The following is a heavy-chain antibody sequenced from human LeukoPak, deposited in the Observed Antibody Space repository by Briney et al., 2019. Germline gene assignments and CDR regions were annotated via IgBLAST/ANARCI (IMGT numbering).Heavy chain of an antibody. CDR3: ARGNNYYFYYMDV. J-gene: IGHJ6*03. CDR2: VFYKGST. Sequence: SETLSLTCSVSGGSISSYYWSWIRQSPGKGLGWIGYVFYKGSTNYNPSLKSRVSISVDTAKNQFSLRLSSVTAADTAVYYCARGNNYYFYYMDVWGKGATVTVSS. CDR1: GGSISSYY. V-gene: IGHV4-59*01.